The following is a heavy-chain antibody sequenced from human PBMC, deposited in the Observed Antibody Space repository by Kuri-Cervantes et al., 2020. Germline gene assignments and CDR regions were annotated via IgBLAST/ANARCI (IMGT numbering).Heavy chain of an antibody. J-gene: IGHJ5*02. Sequence: ASVKVSCKASGGTFSSYAISWVRQAPGQGLEWMGWINTNTGNPTYAQGFTGRFVFSLDTSVSTAYLQISSLKAEDTAVYYCARVYYDSSGYYKKYNWFDPRGQGTLVTVSS. D-gene: IGHD3-22*01. CDR1: GGTFSSYA. CDR3: ARVYYDSSGYYKKYNWFDP. V-gene: IGHV7-4-1*02. CDR2: INTNTGNP.